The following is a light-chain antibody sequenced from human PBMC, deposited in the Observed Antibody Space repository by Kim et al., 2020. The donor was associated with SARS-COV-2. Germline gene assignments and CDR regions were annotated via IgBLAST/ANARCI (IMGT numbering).Light chain of an antibody. V-gene: IGKV1-16*01. CDR2: DAS. CDR3: QQYNSYPRT. CDR1: QAISNS. J-gene: IGKJ1*01. Sequence: ASVGDTVTITCRASQAISNSLAWFQQKPGTAPKSLIYDASSLQSGVPSRFSGSGSGTDFTLTISSLQPEDFATYYCQQYNSYPRTFGQGTKVDIK.